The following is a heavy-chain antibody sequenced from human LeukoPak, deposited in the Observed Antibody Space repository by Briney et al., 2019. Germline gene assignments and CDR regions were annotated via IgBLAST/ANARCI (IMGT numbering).Heavy chain of an antibody. CDR3: ATSGWDTIDYFYGMDV. Sequence: PGVSLRLSCAASGFTFSVYAMSWVRQAPGKGLEWVSSIGGSVGTTYYADSVKGRFTISRDNSKNSLFLQMNSLRAEDTAVYYCATSGWDTIDYFYGMDVWGHGTTVTVSS. J-gene: IGHJ6*02. CDR1: GFTFSVYA. V-gene: IGHV3-23*01. D-gene: IGHD6-19*01. CDR2: IGGSVGTT.